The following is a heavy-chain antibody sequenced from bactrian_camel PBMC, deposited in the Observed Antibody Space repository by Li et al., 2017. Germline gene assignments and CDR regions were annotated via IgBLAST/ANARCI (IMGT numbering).Heavy chain of an antibody. CDR2: ISVSGDST. CDR1: GFTLSGYS. D-gene: IGHD1*01. J-gene: IGHJ6*01. Sequence: QLVESGGGLVQPGGSLRLSCSASGFTLSGYSMTWVRQPPGQGLEWVSHISVSGDSTYYADSVKGRFTISRDNVKNTLYLQLNSLKTEDTAMYYCAEVAEGVASVLSPVGYWGQGTQVTVS. CDR3: AEVAEGVASVLSPVGY. V-gene: IGHV3S1*01.